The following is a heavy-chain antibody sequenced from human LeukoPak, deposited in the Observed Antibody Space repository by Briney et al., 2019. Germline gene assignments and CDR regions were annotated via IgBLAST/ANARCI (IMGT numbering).Heavy chain of an antibody. J-gene: IGHJ4*02. CDR1: GGTFSSYA. Sequence: SVKVSCKASGGTFSSYAISWVRQAPGQGLEWMGGIIPIFGTANYAQKFQGRVTITTDESTSTAYMELSSLRSEDTAVYYCARGPWDQQWLIPVWGQGTLVTVSS. D-gene: IGHD6-19*01. CDR3: ARGPWDQQWLIPV. CDR2: IIPIFGTA. V-gene: IGHV1-69*05.